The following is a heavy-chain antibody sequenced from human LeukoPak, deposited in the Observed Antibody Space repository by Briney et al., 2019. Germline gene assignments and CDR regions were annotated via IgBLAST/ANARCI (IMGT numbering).Heavy chain of an antibody. V-gene: IGHV4-31*03. CDR1: GGSISSGGYY. J-gene: IGHJ3*02. Sequence: SETLSLTCTVSGGSISSGGYYWSWIRHLPGKGLEWIGFIYYSGSTSYNPSLKSRLTISVDTSKNQFSLRLSSVTAADTAVYYCARLTVTTVAAFDIWGQGTMVTVSS. CDR2: IYYSGST. CDR3: ARLTVTTVAAFDI. D-gene: IGHD4-17*01.